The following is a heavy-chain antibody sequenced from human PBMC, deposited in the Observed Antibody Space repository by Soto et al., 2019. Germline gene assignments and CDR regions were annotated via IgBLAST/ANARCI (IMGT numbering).Heavy chain of an antibody. CDR2: FDPEDGET. D-gene: IGHD2-15*01. CDR3: VIGGSGHSIAFDI. CDR1: GYTLTELS. V-gene: IGHV1-24*01. J-gene: IGHJ3*02. Sequence: ASVKVSCKVSGYTLTELSMHWVRQAPGKGLEWMGGFDPEDGETIYAQKFQGRVTMTEDTSTDTAYMELSSLRSEDTAVYYCVIGGSGHSIAFDIWGQGTMVTVSS.